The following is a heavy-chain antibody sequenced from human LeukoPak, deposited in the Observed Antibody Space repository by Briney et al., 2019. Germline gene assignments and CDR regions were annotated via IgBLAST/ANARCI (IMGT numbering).Heavy chain of an antibody. CDR3: ARERGYSGSYHLDY. Sequence: SQTLSLTCTVSGGSISSGSYYWSWIRQPAGKGLEWIGRIYTSGSTNYNPSLKSRVTISVDTSKNQFSLKLSSVTAADTAVYYCARERGYSGSYHLDYWGQGTLVTVSS. J-gene: IGHJ4*02. D-gene: IGHD1-26*01. CDR2: IYTSGST. V-gene: IGHV4-61*02. CDR1: GGSISSGSYY.